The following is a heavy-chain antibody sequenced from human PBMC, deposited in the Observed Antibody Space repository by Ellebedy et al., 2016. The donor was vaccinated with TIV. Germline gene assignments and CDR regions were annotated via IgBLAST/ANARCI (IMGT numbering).Heavy chain of an antibody. Sequence: GESLKISCAASGFTVTTNYMNWVRQAPGKGLEWVAVISHDGSSQYYADSVKGRFTVSRDNSMTTVYLEMNRQRAEDTALYYCARDLEKSSGWYGGAAYWGQGTQVTVSS. D-gene: IGHD6-19*01. CDR1: GFTVTTNY. CDR3: ARDLEKSSGWYGGAAY. CDR2: ISHDGSSQ. V-gene: IGHV3-30-3*01. J-gene: IGHJ4*02.